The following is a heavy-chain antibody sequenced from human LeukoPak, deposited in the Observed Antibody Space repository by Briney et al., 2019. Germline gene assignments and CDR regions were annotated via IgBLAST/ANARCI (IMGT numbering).Heavy chain of an antibody. V-gene: IGHV1-69*06. Sequence: SVKVSCKASGGTFSSYAISWVRQAPGQGLEWMGGIIPIFGTANYAQKFQGRVTITADKSTSTAYMELSSLRSEDTAVYYCARDSTIFGAWLNYWGQGTLVTVSS. CDR1: GGTFSSYA. CDR3: ARDSTIFGAWLNY. J-gene: IGHJ4*02. D-gene: IGHD3-3*01. CDR2: IIPIFGTA.